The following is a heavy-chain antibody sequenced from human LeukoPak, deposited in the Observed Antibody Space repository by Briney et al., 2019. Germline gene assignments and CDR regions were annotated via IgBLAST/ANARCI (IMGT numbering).Heavy chain of an antibody. V-gene: IGHV4-38-2*02. J-gene: IGHJ4*02. Sequence: SEALSLTCTVSGYSIRSGFYWGWIRQPPGKGLEWIGNIYHSGITYSTPSLKSRVTISVDTSKNQFYLKLSSVTAADTAVYYCAREDSSSWSSFDYWGQGTLVTVSS. CDR2: IYHSGIT. CDR3: AREDSSSWSSFDY. D-gene: IGHD6-13*01. CDR1: GYSIRSGFY.